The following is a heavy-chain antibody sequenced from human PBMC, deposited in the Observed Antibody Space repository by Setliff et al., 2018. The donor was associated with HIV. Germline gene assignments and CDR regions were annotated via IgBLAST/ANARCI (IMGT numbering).Heavy chain of an antibody. CDR2: ISPNSGGT. J-gene: IGHJ6*02. Sequence: ASVKVSCKASGYIFSHYYTHWVRQAPGQGLEWMGRISPNSGGTHYPQKFQGRVTLTSDTSISTAYMELSGLRSDDTAVYYCARDETWGSLYYGLDVWGQGTTVTVSS. CDR1: GYIFSHYY. D-gene: IGHD7-27*01. V-gene: IGHV1-2*06. CDR3: ARDETWGSLYYGLDV.